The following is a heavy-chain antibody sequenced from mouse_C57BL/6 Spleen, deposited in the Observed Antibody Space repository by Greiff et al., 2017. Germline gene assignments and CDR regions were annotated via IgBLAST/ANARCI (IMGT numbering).Heavy chain of an antibody. CDR2: KSYDGRN. CDR1: GYSITSGYY. Sequence: EVQLQESGPGLVKPSQSLSITCSVTGYSITSGYYWYWIRQFPGNKLEWLGYKSYDGRNNYNPSLKNRINITRDTSKNQLFLKLNSVTTVDTATYYCAIGLYAMCYWGQGTSVTVSS. CDR3: AIGLYAMCY. J-gene: IGHJ4*01. V-gene: IGHV3-6*01.